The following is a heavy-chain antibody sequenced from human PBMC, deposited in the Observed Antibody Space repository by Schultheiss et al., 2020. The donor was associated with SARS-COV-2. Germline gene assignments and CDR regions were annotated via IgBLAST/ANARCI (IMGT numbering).Heavy chain of an antibody. CDR3: ARDVYV. Sequence: SQTLSLTCTVSGGSISSYYWSWIRQPPGKGLEWIGYIYYSGSTYYNPSLKSRVTISVDTSKNQFSLKLSSVTAADTAVYYCARDVYVWGKGTTVTVSS. V-gene: IGHV4-59*12. J-gene: IGHJ6*04. CDR2: IYYSGST. CDR1: GGSISSYY.